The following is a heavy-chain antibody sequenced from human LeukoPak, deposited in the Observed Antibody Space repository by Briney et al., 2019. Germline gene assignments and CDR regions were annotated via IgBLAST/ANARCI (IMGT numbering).Heavy chain of an antibody. CDR3: ARLLKKALWFGEFGY. CDR2: IYHSGST. J-gene: IGHJ4*02. Sequence: PSETLSLTCALSGGSISSSNWWSWVRQPPGKGLEWIGEIYHSGSTNYNPSLKSRVTISVDTSKNQFSLKLSSVTAADTAVYYCARLLKKALWFGEFGYWGQGTLVTVSS. V-gene: IGHV4-4*02. CDR1: GGSISSSNW. D-gene: IGHD3-10*01.